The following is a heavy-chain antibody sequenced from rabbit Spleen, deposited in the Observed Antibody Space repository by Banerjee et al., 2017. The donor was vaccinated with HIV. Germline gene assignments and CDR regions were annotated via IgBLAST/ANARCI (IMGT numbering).Heavy chain of an antibody. CDR1: GFTFSSYY. CDR2: IDPVFGIT. D-gene: IGHD8-1*01. J-gene: IGHJ4*01. CDR3: ARDGAGGSYFAM. Sequence: QLEESGGGLVKPEGSLTLTCKASGFTFSSYYMNWVRQAPGKGLEWIGYIDPVFGITYYANWVNGRFSISRENAQNTVSLQMTSLTAADTATYFCARDGAGGSYFAMWGPGTLVTVS. V-gene: IGHV1S7*01.